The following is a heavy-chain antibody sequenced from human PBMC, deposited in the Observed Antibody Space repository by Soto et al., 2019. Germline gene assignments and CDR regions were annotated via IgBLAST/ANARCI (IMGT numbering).Heavy chain of an antibody. CDR3: ARLYRLYYDFWSGYPRGYFDS. CDR1: GGSFSGYY. CDR2: LNDSGST. Sequence: QVQLQQWGAGLLKPSETLSLTCAVYGGSFSGYYWSWIRQPPGKGLEWIGELNDSGSTNYTTSLKSRVTISVDTTKNQCSLKLSAVTAADTAVYYCARLYRLYYDFWSGYPRGYFDSWGQGTLVTVSS. V-gene: IGHV4-34*01. J-gene: IGHJ4*02. D-gene: IGHD3-3*01.